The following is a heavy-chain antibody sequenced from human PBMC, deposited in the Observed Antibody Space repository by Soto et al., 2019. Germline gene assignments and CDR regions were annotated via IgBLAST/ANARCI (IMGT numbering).Heavy chain of an antibody. V-gene: IGHV1-18*01. CDR2: ISAYNGNT. CDR1: GYTFTSYG. CDR3: AREPGYDILTKNDWFDP. D-gene: IGHD3-9*01. Sequence: QVQLVQSGAEVKKPGASVKVSCKASGYTFTSYGISWVRQAPGQGLEWMGWISAYNGNTNYAQKLQGRVTMTTDTSTSTAYMELRGLRSDDTAVYYCAREPGYDILTKNDWFDPWGQGTLVTVSS. J-gene: IGHJ5*02.